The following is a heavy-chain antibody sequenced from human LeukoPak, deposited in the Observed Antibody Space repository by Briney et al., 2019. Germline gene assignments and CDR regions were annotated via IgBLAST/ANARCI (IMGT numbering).Heavy chain of an antibody. D-gene: IGHD3-16*01. Sequence: GASVRDSSKASGYNLNTYHMHWVRQAPGQGLEWMGIITSTGTTTICAQKFQGRVTMTRDTSTSTVYMDLSSLRSDDTAVYYCATEYVKTHYFVWGGQGTLVTVSS. CDR2: ITSTGTTT. CDR3: ATEYVKTHYFVW. J-gene: IGHJ4*02. V-gene: IGHV1-46*02. CDR1: GYNLNTYH.